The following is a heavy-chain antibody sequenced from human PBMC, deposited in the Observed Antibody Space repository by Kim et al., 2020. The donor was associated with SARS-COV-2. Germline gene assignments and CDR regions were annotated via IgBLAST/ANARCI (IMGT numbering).Heavy chain of an antibody. CDR3: ARGATVTTFFLYYYYGMDV. Sequence: KSRVTISVDTSKTQFSLKLSSVTAADTAVYYCARGATVTTFFLYYYYGMDVWGQGTTVTVSS. V-gene: IGHV4-34*01. D-gene: IGHD4-17*01. J-gene: IGHJ6*02.